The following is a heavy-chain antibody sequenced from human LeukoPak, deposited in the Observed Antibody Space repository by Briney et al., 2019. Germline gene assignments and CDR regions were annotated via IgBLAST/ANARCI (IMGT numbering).Heavy chain of an antibody. J-gene: IGHJ4*02. CDR1: GGTFSHYA. CDR3: ARDSLSHTGPLH. Sequence: ASVKVSCKASGGTFSHYAITWVRQAPGQGLQWMGGIIPIFGTTNYAQKFQGRVTITADESTTTAYMELSSLRSDDTAVYYCARDSLSHTGPLHWGQGTLVTVSS. V-gene: IGHV1-69*01. D-gene: IGHD1-1*01. CDR2: IIPIFGTT.